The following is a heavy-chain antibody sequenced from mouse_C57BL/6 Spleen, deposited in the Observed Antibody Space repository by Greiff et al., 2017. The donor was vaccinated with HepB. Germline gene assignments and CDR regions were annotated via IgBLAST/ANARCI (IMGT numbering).Heavy chain of an antibody. CDR3: ARSFYDGYRDY. CDR2: INPNNGGT. J-gene: IGHJ2*01. V-gene: IGHV1-26*01. CDR1: GYTFTDYY. D-gene: IGHD2-3*01. Sequence: VQLQQSGPELVKPGASVKISCKASGYTFTDYYMNWVKQSHGKSLEWIGDINPNNGGTSYNQKFKGKATLTVDKSSSTAYMELRSLTSEDSAVYYCARSFYDGYRDYWGQGTTLTVSS.